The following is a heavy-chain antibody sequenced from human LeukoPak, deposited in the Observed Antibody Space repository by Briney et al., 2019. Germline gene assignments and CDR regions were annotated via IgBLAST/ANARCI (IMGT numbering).Heavy chain of an antibody. D-gene: IGHD2-2*01. Sequence: SVKVSCKASGGTFSSYAISWVRQAPGQGLEWMGRIIPILGIANYAQKFQGRVTTTADKSTSTAYVELSSLRSEDTAVYYCASFIVVVPAAAGMDVWGQGTTVTISS. CDR2: IIPILGIA. CDR3: ASFIVVVPAAAGMDV. V-gene: IGHV1-69*04. CDR1: GGTFSSYA. J-gene: IGHJ6*02.